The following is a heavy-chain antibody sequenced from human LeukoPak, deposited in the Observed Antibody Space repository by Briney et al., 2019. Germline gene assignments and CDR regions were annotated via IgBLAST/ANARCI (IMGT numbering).Heavy chain of an antibody. CDR3: ARRRDSGSYQYYFDY. CDR1: GYSFTSYW. D-gene: IGHD1-26*01. Sequence: GESLKISCKGSGYSFTSYWIGWVRQMPGKGLEWMGIIYPGDSDTRYSPSFQGQVTISADKFISTAYLQWSSLKASDTAMYYCARRRDSGSYQYYFDYRGQGTLVTVSS. CDR2: IYPGDSDT. J-gene: IGHJ4*02. V-gene: IGHV5-51*01.